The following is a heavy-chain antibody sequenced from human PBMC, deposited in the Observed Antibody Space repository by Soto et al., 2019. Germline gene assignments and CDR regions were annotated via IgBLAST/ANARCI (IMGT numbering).Heavy chain of an antibody. CDR1: GFTFGTYA. CDR2: ISGSGGDNT. D-gene: IGHD3-22*01. V-gene: IGHV3-23*01. J-gene: IGHJ4*02. Sequence: EVQLLESGGDLVQPGGSLRLSCAASGFTFGTYAMAWVRQAPGKGLEWVSAISGSGGDNTYYADSVKGRFTISRDNSNNTLYLQMNSLRAEYTAVYYCAKKFGCSNSRVYYPGAFDYWGQGTLVTVSS. CDR3: AKKFGCSNSRVYYPGAFDY.